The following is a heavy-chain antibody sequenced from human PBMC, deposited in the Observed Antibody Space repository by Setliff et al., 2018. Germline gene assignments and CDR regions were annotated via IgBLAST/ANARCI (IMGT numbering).Heavy chain of an antibody. CDR2: IRNGGATT. J-gene: IGHJ4*02. CDR3: VRDLHWGFDY. D-gene: IGHD7-27*01. CDR1: GFTFSSYS. Sequence: GGSLRLSCAASGFTFSSYSMNWVRQAPGKGLEWVSSIRNGGATTSYADSVKGRFTISRDNVKNSLFLQMNSLRAEDTAVYYCVRDLHWGFDYWGLGTLVTVSS. V-gene: IGHV3-48*01.